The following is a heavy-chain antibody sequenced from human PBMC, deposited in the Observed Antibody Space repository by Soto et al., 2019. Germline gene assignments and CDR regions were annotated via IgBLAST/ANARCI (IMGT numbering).Heavy chain of an antibody. CDR3: ARELSPDCSSTSCYMGRYYGMDV. V-gene: IGHV1-3*01. CDR1: GYTFTSYA. CDR2: INAGNGNT. Sequence: ASVKVSCEASGYTFTSYAMHWVRQAPGQRLEWMGWINAGNGNTKYSQKFQGRVTITRDTSASTAYMELSSLRSEDTAVYYCARELSPDCSSTSCYMGRYYGMDVWGQGTTVTVSS. J-gene: IGHJ6*02. D-gene: IGHD2-2*02.